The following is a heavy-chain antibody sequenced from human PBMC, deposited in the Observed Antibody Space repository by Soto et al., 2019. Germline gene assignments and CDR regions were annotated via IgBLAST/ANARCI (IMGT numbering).Heavy chain of an antibody. D-gene: IGHD1-26*01. J-gene: IGHJ5*02. CDR2: INSDGSST. CDR3: ARGVGLGANWFDP. V-gene: IGHV3-74*01. CDR1: GFTFSSYW. Sequence: GGSLRLSCAASGFTFSSYWMHWVRQAPGKGLVWVSRINSDGSSTSYADSVKGRFTISRDNAKNTLYLQMNSLRAEDTAVYYCARGVGLGANWFDPWGQGTLVTVSS.